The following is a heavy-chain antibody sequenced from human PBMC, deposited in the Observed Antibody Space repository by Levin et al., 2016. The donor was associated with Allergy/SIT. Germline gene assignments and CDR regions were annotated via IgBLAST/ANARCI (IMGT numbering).Heavy chain of an antibody. CDR3: ARVSTGIPVAGPVVAGF. J-gene: IGHJ4*02. CDR2: INGHNGET. CDR1: GYTFTSFG. Sequence: ASVKVSCKASGYTFTSFGISWVRQAPGQGLEWMGWINGHNGETNYIQKVQGRVSMAMDASTNTAHMELRSLRFDDTAVYYCARVSTGIPVAGPVVAGFWGQGTLVTVSS. V-gene: IGHV1-18*04. D-gene: IGHD6-13*01.